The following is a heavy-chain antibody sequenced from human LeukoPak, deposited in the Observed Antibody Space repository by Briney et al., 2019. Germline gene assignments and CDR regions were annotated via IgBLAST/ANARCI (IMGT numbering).Heavy chain of an antibody. CDR2: ISYDGSNK. Sequence: GRSLRLSCAASGFTFSSYGMHWVRQAPGKGLEWVAVISYDGSNKYYADSVKGRFTISRDNSKNTLYLQMNSLRAEDTAVYYCASLLYNWNDVGYWGQGTLVTVSS. J-gene: IGHJ4*02. D-gene: IGHD1-1*01. V-gene: IGHV3-30*03. CDR3: ASLLYNWNDVGY. CDR1: GFTFSSYG.